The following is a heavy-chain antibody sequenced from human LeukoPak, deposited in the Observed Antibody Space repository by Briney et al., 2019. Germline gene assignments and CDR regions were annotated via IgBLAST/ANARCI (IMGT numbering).Heavy chain of an antibody. J-gene: IGHJ5*02. Sequence: PSETLSLTCTVSGASVSSGRYYWSWIRQHPGKGLEWIAYIVDSEKIYYNPSLKSRLILSLDTSENQFSLNLSSMTAADTAVYFCASGYGSGWFDAWGQGTLAAVSS. CDR3: ASGYGSGWFDA. V-gene: IGHV4-31*03. CDR1: GASVSSGRYY. D-gene: IGHD5-18*01. CDR2: IVDSEKI.